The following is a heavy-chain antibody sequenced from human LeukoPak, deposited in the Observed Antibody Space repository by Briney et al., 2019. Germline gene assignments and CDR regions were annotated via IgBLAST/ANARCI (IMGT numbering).Heavy chain of an antibody. V-gene: IGHV1-46*02. CDR3: ARAYYDSSAYHHAVYFDY. CDR2: INPSDDST. Sequence: ASVKVSCKASGYTFNSYYMHWVRQAPGQGLEWMGIINPSDDSTRCAQKFQGRVTMTKDTSTNTVYMVLSSLSSDDTAVYHCARAYYDSSAYHHAVYFDYWGQGTLVTVSS. D-gene: IGHD3-22*01. CDR1: GYTFNSYY. J-gene: IGHJ4*02.